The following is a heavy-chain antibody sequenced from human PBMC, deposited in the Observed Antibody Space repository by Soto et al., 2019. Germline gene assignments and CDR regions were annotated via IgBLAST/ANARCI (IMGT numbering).Heavy chain of an antibody. J-gene: IGHJ3*02. CDR1: GFTFSSYA. CDR2: ISYDGSNK. CDR3: ARDHDSSGYYYAFDI. Sequence: QVQLVESGGGVVQPGRSLRLSCAASGFTFSSYAMHWARQAPGKGLEWVAVISYDGSNKYYADSVKGRFTISRDNSKNTLYLQINSQRAEDAAVYYCARDHDSSGYYYAFDIWGQGTMVTVSS. V-gene: IGHV3-30-3*01. D-gene: IGHD3-22*01.